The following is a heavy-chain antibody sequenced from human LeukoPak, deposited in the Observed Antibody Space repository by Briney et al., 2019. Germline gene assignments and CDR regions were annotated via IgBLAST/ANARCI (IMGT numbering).Heavy chain of an antibody. V-gene: IGHV4-59*01. CDR1: GGSISSYY. CDR3: ARDRQYSSGWYSWYFDL. D-gene: IGHD6-19*01. CDR2: IYYSGST. Sequence: SSETLSLTCTVSGGSISSYYWSWIRQPPGKGLEWIGYIYYSGSTNYNPSLESRVTISVDTSKNQFSLKLSSVTAADTAVYYCARDRQYSSGWYSWYFDLWGRGTLVTVSS. J-gene: IGHJ2*01.